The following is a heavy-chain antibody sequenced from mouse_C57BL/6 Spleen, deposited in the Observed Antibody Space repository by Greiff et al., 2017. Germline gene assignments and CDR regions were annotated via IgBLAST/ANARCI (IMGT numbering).Heavy chain of an antibody. Sequence: QVQLQQPGTELVKPGASVKLSCKASGYTFTSYWMHWVKQRPGQGLEWIGNINPSNGGTNYNEKFKSKATLTVDKSSSTAYMHLSSLTSEDSAVYYCARQAYFGYAMDYWGQGTSVTVSS. CDR3: ARQAYFGYAMDY. V-gene: IGHV1-53*01. CDR1: GYTFTSYW. CDR2: INPSNGGT. D-gene: IGHD2-10*01. J-gene: IGHJ4*01.